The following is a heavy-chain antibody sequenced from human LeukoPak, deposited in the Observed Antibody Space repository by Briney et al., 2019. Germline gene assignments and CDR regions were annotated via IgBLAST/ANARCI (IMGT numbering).Heavy chain of an antibody. CDR1: GFTFTTYG. V-gene: IGHV3-30*02. CDR3: AKDRMVTTGLGALDI. J-gene: IGHJ3*02. Sequence: PGGSLRLSCAASGFTFTTYGMHWVRQAPGKGLEWVAFIQNDEIDKFYADSVKGRFTISRDNSKSTLYLQMNSLRGEDTAVYYCAKDRMVTTGLGALDIWGPGTMVTVSS. CDR2: IQNDEIDK. D-gene: IGHD4-17*01.